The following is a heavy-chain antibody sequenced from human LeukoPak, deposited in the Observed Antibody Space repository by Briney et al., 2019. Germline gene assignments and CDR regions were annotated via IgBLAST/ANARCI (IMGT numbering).Heavy chain of an antibody. Sequence: GASVKVSCKASGYTFTGYYMHWVRQAPGQGLGWMGWINPNSGGTNYAQKFQGRVTMTRDTSISTAYMELSRLRSDDTAVYYCARSRGVAGTRWYFDLWGRGTLVTVSS. CDR2: INPNSGGT. CDR3: ARSRGVAGTRWYFDL. J-gene: IGHJ2*01. D-gene: IGHD6-19*01. CDR1: GYTFTGYY. V-gene: IGHV1-2*02.